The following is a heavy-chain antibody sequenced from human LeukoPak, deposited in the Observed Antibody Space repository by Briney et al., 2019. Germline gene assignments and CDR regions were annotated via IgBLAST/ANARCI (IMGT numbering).Heavy chain of an antibody. CDR3: ARSGVETTGNY. Sequence: GGSLRLSCITSELTFSNAWMSWVRQAPGKALEWVANIKKDGSEKYYVDSVKGRFTISRDNAKNSLYLQMNSLRAEDTAVYYCARSGVETTGNYWGQGTLVTVSS. D-gene: IGHD4-17*01. CDR1: ELTFSNAW. CDR2: IKKDGSEK. V-gene: IGHV3-7*01. J-gene: IGHJ4*02.